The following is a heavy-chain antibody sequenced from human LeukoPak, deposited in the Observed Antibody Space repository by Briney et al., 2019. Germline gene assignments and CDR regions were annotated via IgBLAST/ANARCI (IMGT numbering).Heavy chain of an antibody. Sequence: PSQTLSLTCTVSGGSISSGGYYWSWIRQHPGKGLEWIGYIYYSGSTYYNPSLKSRVTISVDTSKNQFSLKLSSVTAADTAVYYCARQTRKRIAAAVGQFDPWGQGTLVTVSS. D-gene: IGHD6-13*01. CDR2: IYYSGST. CDR1: GGSISSGGYY. V-gene: IGHV4-31*03. J-gene: IGHJ5*02. CDR3: ARQTRKRIAAAVGQFDP.